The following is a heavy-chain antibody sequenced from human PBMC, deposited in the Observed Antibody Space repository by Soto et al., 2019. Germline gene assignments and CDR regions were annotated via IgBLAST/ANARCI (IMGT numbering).Heavy chain of an antibody. D-gene: IGHD4-17*01. V-gene: IGHV1-3*01. CDR3: ARIGPHGDYWYYYYGMDV. J-gene: IGHJ6*02. CDR2: INAGNGNT. Sequence: QVQLVQSGAEVKKPGASVKVSCKASGYTFTSYAMHWVRQAPGQRLEWMGWINAGNGNTKYPQKFQGRVTITRDTSASTAYMELSSLRSEDTAVYYCARIGPHGDYWYYYYGMDVWGQGTTVTVSS. CDR1: GYTFTSYA.